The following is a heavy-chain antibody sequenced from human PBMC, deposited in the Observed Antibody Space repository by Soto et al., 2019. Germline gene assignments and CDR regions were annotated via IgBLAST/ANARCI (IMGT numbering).Heavy chain of an antibody. CDR3: AKIFRYGDPEY. CDR1: GFTFSSYA. V-gene: IGHV3-23*01. Sequence: EVQLLESGGGLVQPGGSLRLSCAASGFTFSSYAMSWVRQAPGKGLEWVSGISVSGDSTYYAGSVKGRFTISGDNSKSTLYLQMISLRAEDTAVYYCAKIFRYGDPEYWGQGALVTVSS. J-gene: IGHJ4*02. D-gene: IGHD2-21*02. CDR2: ISVSGDST.